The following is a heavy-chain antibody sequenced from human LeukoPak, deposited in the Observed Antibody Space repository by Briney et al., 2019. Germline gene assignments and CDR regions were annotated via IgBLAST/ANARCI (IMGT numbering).Heavy chain of an antibody. CDR3: APLDFWVPST. D-gene: IGHD3-3*01. CDR1: GYTLNELS. Sequence: PSVTVSCKVSGYTLNELSIQWVRQAAGKGLEWMGGFDPEYGETVYAQKFQGRVTMAEDTSTDTACMELSSLRSEDTAVYYCAPLDFWVPSTWGQGTLVTVSS. J-gene: IGHJ5*02. V-gene: IGHV1-24*01. CDR2: FDPEYGET.